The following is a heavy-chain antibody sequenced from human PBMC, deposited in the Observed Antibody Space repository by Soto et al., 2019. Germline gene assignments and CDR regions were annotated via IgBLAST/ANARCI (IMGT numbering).Heavy chain of an antibody. V-gene: IGHV3-21*01. D-gene: IGHD2-2*01. J-gene: IGHJ4*02. Sequence: EVQLVESGGGLVKPGGSLRFSCAASGFTFSSYSMNWVRQAPGKGLEWVSSISSSSSYIYYADSVKGRFTISRDNAKNSLYLQMNSLRAEDTAVYYCARDGASYCSSTSCYAEDLDYWGQGTLVTVSS. CDR2: ISSSSSYI. CDR1: GFTFSSYS. CDR3: ARDGASYCSSTSCYAEDLDY.